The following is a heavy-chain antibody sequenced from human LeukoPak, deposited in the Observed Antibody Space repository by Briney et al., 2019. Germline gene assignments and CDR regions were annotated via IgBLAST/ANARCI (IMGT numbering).Heavy chain of an antibody. V-gene: IGHV1-18*01. Sequence: ASVKVSCKASGYTFTSYGINWVRQAPGQGLEWMGWISAYNGNTNYAQKFQGRVIMTTDTLTSTAYMELMSLRSDDTAVYYCARGAVAGTWLRHLNWYFDLWGRGTLVTVSS. D-gene: IGHD6-19*01. CDR1: GYTFTSYG. CDR3: ARGAVAGTWLRHLNWYFDL. J-gene: IGHJ2*01. CDR2: ISAYNGNT.